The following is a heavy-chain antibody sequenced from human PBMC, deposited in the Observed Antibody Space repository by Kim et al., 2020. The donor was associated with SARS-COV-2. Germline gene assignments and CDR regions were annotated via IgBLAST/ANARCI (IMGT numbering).Heavy chain of an antibody. J-gene: IGHJ4*02. CDR2: GST. CDR3: ARRAAGVDW. V-gene: IGHV4-34*01. Sequence: GSTNYNPPLRSRVTLSVDTSKNQFSLRLSSVTAADTAVYYCARRAAGVDWWGQGTPVTVSS.